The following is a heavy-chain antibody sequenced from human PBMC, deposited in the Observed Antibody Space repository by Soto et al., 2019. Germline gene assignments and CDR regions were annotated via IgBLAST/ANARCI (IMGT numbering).Heavy chain of an antibody. V-gene: IGHV3-11*05. CDR2: ISGSISFT. D-gene: IGHD3-22*01. Sequence: PGGSLRLSCAASGFTFSDYYMTWIRQAPGKGPEWLSYISGSISFTNYADSVKGRFTISRDNAKNSLSLQMSSLRAEDTAVYYCARASSGYGYYFDSWGQGALVTAPQ. CDR1: GFTFSDYY. CDR3: ARASSGYGYYFDS. J-gene: IGHJ4*02.